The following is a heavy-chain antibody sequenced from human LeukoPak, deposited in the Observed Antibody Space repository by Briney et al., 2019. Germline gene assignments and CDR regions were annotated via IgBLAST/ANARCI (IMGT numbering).Heavy chain of an antibody. D-gene: IGHD3-10*01. CDR1: GYTFTSYY. Sequence: ASVKVSCKASGYTFTSYYMHWVRQAPGQGLEWMGIINPSGGSTSCAQKFQGRVTMTRGTSTSTVYMELSSLRSEDTAVYYCARCGEEDWYFDLWGRGTLVTVSS. V-gene: IGHV1-46*01. CDR2: INPSGGST. J-gene: IGHJ2*01. CDR3: ARCGEEDWYFDL.